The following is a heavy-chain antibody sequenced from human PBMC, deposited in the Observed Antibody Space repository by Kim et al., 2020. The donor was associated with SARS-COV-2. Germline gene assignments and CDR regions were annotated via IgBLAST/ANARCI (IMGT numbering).Heavy chain of an antibody. D-gene: IGHD3-10*01. V-gene: IGHV4-34*01. CDR2: INHSGST. CDR1: GGSFSNYY. Sequence: SETLSLTCAVYGGSFSNYYWSWIRQPPGKGLEWIGEINHSGSTNYNPSLKSRVTISVDTSKNKFSLKLSSVTAADTAMYYCARYYDSGSYNWFDPWGQGT. CDR3: ARYYDSGSYNWFDP. J-gene: IGHJ5*02.